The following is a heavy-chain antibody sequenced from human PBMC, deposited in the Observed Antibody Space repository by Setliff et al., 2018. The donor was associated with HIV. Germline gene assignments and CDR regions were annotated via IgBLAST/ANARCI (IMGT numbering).Heavy chain of an antibody. CDR2: IILLFGTP. Sequence: ASVKVSCKASGGTFSSYAISWVRQAPGQGLEWMGGIILLFGTPNYAQKFQGRVTITADESTSTAYMVLSSLRSEDTAVYYCARDLYYYDSSGYYPGNYYGMDVWGQGTTVTVSS. V-gene: IGHV1-69*13. CDR1: GGTFSSYA. D-gene: IGHD3-22*01. CDR3: ARDLYYYDSSGYYPGNYYGMDV. J-gene: IGHJ6*02.